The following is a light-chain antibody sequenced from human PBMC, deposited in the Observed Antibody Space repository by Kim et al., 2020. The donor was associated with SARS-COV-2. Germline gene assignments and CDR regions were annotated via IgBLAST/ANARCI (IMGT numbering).Light chain of an antibody. Sequence: APGKPARITCGGNNIGSKSVHWYQQKPGQATVLVIYYDSDRPSGIPERFSGSNSGNTATLTISRVEAGDEADYYCQVWDSSSDHPVFGGGTQLTVL. CDR3: QVWDSSSDHPV. J-gene: IGLJ2*01. V-gene: IGLV3-21*04. CDR2: YDS. CDR1: NIGSKS.